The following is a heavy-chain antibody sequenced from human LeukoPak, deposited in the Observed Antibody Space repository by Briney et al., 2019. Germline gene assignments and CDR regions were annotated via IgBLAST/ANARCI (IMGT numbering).Heavy chain of an antibody. CDR2: MNPNSGNT. J-gene: IGHJ5*02. CDR3: ARASRYYDSSGYYIPGWFDP. D-gene: IGHD3-22*01. CDR1: GYTFTSYG. Sequence: SVKVSCKASGYTFTSYGINWVRQATGQGLEWMGWMNPNSGNTGYAQKFQGRVTMTRNTSISTAYMELSSLRSEDTAVYYCARASRYYDSSGYYIPGWFDPGGQGTLVTVSS. V-gene: IGHV1-8*01.